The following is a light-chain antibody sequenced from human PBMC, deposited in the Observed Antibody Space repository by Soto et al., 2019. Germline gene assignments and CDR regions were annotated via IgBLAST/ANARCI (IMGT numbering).Light chain of an antibody. CDR2: DAS. V-gene: IGKV3-11*01. Sequence: EIVLTQSPATLSLSPGERATLSCRASQSVGSSLAWYQQKPGQAPRLLIYDASNRATGIPARFSGSGSATDFTLTISSLEPEDFAVYYCQQRSNWPALTFGGGTKVEIK. J-gene: IGKJ4*01. CDR1: QSVGSS. CDR3: QQRSNWPALT.